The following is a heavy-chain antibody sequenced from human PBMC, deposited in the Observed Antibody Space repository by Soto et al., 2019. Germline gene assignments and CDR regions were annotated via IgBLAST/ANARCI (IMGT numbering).Heavy chain of an antibody. V-gene: IGHV3-7*03. CDR3: ARIGYSSSSFDY. J-gene: IGHJ4*02. CDR2: IQQDGGQK. CDR1: GFIFSNYW. D-gene: IGHD6-6*01. Sequence: PGGSLRLSCAASGFIFSNYWMSWVRQAPGKGLEWIANIQQDGGQKYYLDSMEGRFTISRDNAKKSVYLQMNSLRAEDTAVYYCARIGYSSSSFDYWGQGTQVTVSS.